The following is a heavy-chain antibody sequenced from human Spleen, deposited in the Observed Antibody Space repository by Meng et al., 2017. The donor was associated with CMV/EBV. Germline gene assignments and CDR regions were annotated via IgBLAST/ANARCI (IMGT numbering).Heavy chain of an antibody. V-gene: IGHV1-8*01. CDR2: INPTSGNT. CDR1: GYRFTTYD. D-gene: IGHD5-24*01. Sequence: QVQLVQSGAEVKKPGASAKGSCKASGYRFTTYDINWVRQSTGQGLEWMGWINPTSGNTGYAQKFQGRVTMTRDTSTSTVYMELSSLRSEDTAVYYCARARDGYNYFDYWGQGTLVTVSS. J-gene: IGHJ4*02. CDR3: ARARDGYNYFDY.